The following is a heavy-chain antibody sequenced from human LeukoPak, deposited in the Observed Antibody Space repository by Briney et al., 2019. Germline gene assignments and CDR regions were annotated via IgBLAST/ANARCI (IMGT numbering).Heavy chain of an antibody. V-gene: IGHV6-1*01. D-gene: IGHD4-17*01. CDR1: GDSVSSNSAA. CDR3: ARGRVTTIANYYYYYIDV. CDR2: TYYRSKWYN. Sequence: SQTLSLTCAISGDSVSSNSAAWPWIRQSPSRGLEWLGRTYYRSKWYNDYEVSVQSRITINPDTSKNQFSLQLNSVTPEDTAVYYCARGRVTTIANYYYYYIDVWGKGTTVTVSS. J-gene: IGHJ6*03.